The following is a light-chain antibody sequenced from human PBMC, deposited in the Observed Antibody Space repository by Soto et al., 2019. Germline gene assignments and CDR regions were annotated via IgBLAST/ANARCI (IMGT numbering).Light chain of an antibody. CDR3: QQRSNWPPAWT. CDR1: PSVSGSN. Sequence: MVLSHSPGTLSWSPAERATLSCRASPSVSGSNLAWYQQKPGQAPRLVIYGASTRATGIPARFSGSGSGTDFTLTISSLEPEDFAVYYCQQRSNWPPAWTFGQGTNVDVK. CDR2: GAS. J-gene: IGKJ1*01. V-gene: IGKV3-11*01.